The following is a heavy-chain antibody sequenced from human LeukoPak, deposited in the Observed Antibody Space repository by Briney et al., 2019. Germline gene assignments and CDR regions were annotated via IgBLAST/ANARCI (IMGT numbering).Heavy chain of an antibody. J-gene: IGHJ4*02. D-gene: IGHD6-19*01. Sequence: GGSLRLSCAASGFTFSNAWMSWVRQAPGKGLEWVGRIKSKTDGGTTDYAAPVKGRFTISRDDSKNTLYLQMNSLKTEDTAVYYCTTPSLFTWLASKYYFDYWGQGTLVTVSS. CDR3: TTPSLFTWLASKYYFDY. V-gene: IGHV3-15*01. CDR1: GFTFSNAW. CDR2: IKSKTDGGTT.